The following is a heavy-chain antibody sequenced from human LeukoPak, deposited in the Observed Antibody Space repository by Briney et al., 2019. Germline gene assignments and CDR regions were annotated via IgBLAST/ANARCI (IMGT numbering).Heavy chain of an antibody. J-gene: IGHJ4*02. CDR2: IYHSGST. V-gene: IGHV4-4*02. D-gene: IGHD6-19*01. Sequence: PSETLSLTCTVSGGSISSSNWWSWVRQPPGKGLEWIGEIYHSGSTNYNPSLKSRVTISVDKSKNQFSLKLSSVTAADTAVYYCARAQWLPYYFDYWGQGTLVTVSS. CDR1: GGSISSSNW. CDR3: ARAQWLPYYFDY.